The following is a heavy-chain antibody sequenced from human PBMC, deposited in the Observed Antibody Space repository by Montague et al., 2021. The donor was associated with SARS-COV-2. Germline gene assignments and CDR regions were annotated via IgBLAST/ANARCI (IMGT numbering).Heavy chain of an antibody. V-gene: IGHV4-34*01. J-gene: IGHJ6*02. CDR3: ARGRDSGTYFGTKYYFQYGLDV. CDR1: DGSVSAYF. D-gene: IGHD3-10*01. Sequence: SETLSLTCDFSDGSVSAYFWSWVRQSPGKGLEWIGQVDRSGTAHXXPSLQSRLTLSVDTSNNQVSLNLTSVTATGTATYYCARGRDSGTYFGTKYYFQYGLDVWGQGTTVTVSS. CDR2: VDRSGTA.